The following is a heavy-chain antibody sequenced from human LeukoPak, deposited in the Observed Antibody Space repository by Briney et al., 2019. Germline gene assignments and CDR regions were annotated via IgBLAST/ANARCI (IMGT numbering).Heavy chain of an antibody. CDR1: GGSISSYY. CDR2: IYTSGST. CDR3: ARSYSSSSYFDY. V-gene: IGHV4-4*09. J-gene: IGHJ4*02. Sequence: PSETLSLTCTVSGGSISSYYWSWIRQPPGRGLEWIGNIYTSGSTNYNPSLKSRVTISVDTSKNQFSLKLNSMTAADTAVYYCARSYSSSSYFDYWGQGTLVTVSS. D-gene: IGHD6-6*01.